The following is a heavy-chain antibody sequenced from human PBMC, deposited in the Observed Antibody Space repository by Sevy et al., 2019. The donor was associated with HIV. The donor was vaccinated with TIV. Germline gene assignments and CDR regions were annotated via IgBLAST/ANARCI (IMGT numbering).Heavy chain of an antibody. CDR3: ARGAPAGYGEEGLGSFDYYGMDV. Sequence: GGSLRLSCAASGLTFNSFGMHWVRQAPGKGLEWVAVLSYDGRKKYYPDSVKGRFTISRDNSKNTLYLQMNSLRAEDTALYDCARGAPAGYGEEGLGSFDYYGMDVWGQGTTVTVSS. V-gene: IGHV3-30*04. J-gene: IGHJ6*02. D-gene: IGHD3-10*01. CDR1: GLTFNSFG. CDR2: LSYDGRKK.